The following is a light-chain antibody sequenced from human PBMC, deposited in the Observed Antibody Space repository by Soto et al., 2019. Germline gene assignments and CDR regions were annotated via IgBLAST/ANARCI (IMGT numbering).Light chain of an antibody. CDR1: STDVGGYNY. V-gene: IGLV2-14*01. CDR3: SSYTSDSTLV. CDR2: EVS. J-gene: IGLJ3*02. Sequence: QSALTQPASVSGSPGQSIAISCTGTSTDVGGYNYVSWYQQHPSKAPKLMIYEVSNRPSGVSNRFSGAKSGNTASLTISGLQAEDEADYYCSSYTSDSTLVFGGGTKLTVL.